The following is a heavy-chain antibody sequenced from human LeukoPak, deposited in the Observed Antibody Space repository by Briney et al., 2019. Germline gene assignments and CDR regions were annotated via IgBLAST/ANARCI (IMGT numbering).Heavy chain of an antibody. V-gene: IGHV4-34*01. CDR1: GGSFSDHY. D-gene: IGHD5-12*01. Sequence: SETLSLTCAVYGGSFSDHYWSWIRQPPGQGLEWIGEINHSGSAKYNPSLKSRVTISVDTSKNQFSLEVTSVTAADTAVHYCGPFGGYSGYDLGYWGQGTLVTVSS. CDR2: INHSGSA. J-gene: IGHJ4*02. CDR3: GPFGGYSGYDLGY.